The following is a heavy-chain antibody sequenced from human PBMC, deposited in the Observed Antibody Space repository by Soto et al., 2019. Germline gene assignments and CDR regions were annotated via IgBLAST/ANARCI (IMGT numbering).Heavy chain of an antibody. Sequence: QVQLVQSGAEEKKPGASVKVSCKASGYTFTSYAMXXXXXXXGQRLEWMGWINAGNGNTKYSQKFQGRVTITRDTXXXXXXXXXXXXXXXXXXXXXXXXXXXXGTGWGQGTLVTVSS. CDR3: XXXXXXGTG. CDR1: GYTFTSYA. CDR2: INAGNGNT. V-gene: IGHV1-3*05. D-gene: IGHD6-19*01. J-gene: IGHJ4*02.